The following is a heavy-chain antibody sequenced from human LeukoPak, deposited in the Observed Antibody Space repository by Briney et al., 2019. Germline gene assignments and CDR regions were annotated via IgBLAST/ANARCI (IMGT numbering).Heavy chain of an antibody. V-gene: IGHV3-11*01. D-gene: IGHD2-21*02. Sequence: PGGSLRLSCEASGFTFSDYYMTWIRQAPGKGLEWVSCISSSGSTIFYADFVKGRFTISRDNAKSSLFLQMNSLRAEDTAVYYCARVNRVTAIQELDYWGQGTLVTVSS. CDR3: ARVNRVTAIQELDY. CDR2: ISSSGSTI. CDR1: GFTFSDYY. J-gene: IGHJ4*02.